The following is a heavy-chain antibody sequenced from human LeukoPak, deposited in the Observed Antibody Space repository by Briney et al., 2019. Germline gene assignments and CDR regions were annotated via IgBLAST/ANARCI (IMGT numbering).Heavy chain of an antibody. Sequence: SETLSLTCTVSGGSISNYYWSWIRQSPGKGLEWIGYIYYSGSTNYNPSLKSRVTISIDTSKNQFSLRLTSVTAADTALYYCARDPVGATTSTDYWGQGTLVTVSS. CDR1: GGSISNYY. J-gene: IGHJ4*02. V-gene: IGHV4-59*01. D-gene: IGHD1-26*01. CDR2: IYYSGST. CDR3: ARDPVGATTSTDY.